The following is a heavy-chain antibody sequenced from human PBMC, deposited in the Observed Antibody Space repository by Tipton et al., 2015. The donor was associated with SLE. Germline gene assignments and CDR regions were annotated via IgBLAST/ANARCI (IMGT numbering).Heavy chain of an antibody. CDR1: GGSISSHY. Sequence: TLSLTCTVSGGSISSHYWSWIRQPPGKGLEWIGYIYYSGSTNYNPSLKSRVTISVDTSKNQFSLKLSSVTAADPAVYYCARGRHGIALPHSPFFNYWGQGTLVTVSS. D-gene: IGHD6-13*01. CDR3: ARGRHGIALPHSPFFNY. J-gene: IGHJ4*02. V-gene: IGHV4-59*11. CDR2: IYYSGST.